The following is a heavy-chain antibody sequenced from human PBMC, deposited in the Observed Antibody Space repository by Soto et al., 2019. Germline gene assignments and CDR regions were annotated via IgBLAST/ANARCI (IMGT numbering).Heavy chain of an antibody. CDR3: AKLRGVTTWYFDC. V-gene: IGHV3-23*01. CDR1: GFTFSTYA. Sequence: EVEVLESGGGLVQPGGSLRLSCAASGFTFSTYAMSWVRQAPGKGLEWVSTINNSGGSAYYADSVKGRFTISRDKSNNSLYLQMNSLRAEDTAIYYCAKLRGVTTWYFDCWGQGTLVTVS. CDR2: INNSGGSA. D-gene: IGHD2-2*01. J-gene: IGHJ4*02.